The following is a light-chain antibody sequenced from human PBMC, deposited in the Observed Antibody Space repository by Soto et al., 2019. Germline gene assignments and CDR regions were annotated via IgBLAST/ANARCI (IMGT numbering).Light chain of an antibody. J-gene: IGKJ2*01. CDR1: QSISIF. V-gene: IGKV3-11*01. Sequence: EIVLTQSPATLSLSPGERATLSCRASQSISIFLAWYQQKPGQAPRLLIYDASNRATGIPARFSGSGSGTDFTLTISSLEPEDFVVYYCQQRSNWYTFGQGTKLEIK. CDR3: QQRSNWYT. CDR2: DAS.